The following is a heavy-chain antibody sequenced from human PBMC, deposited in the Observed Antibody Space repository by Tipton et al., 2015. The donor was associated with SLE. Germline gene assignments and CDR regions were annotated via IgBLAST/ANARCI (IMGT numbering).Heavy chain of an antibody. CDR3: VRINSGASRLFDY. CDR1: GDSITSFNQY. V-gene: IGHV4-39*07. D-gene: IGHD1-26*01. CDR2: LYHSGDT. J-gene: IGHJ4*02. Sequence: TLSLTCTVSGDSITSFNQYWGWIRQPPGRGREYLASLYHSGDTYYNPSLRSRLTISMDTSKNQFSLRLRSVTAADTPVYYCVRINSGASRLFDYWGQGMLVAVSS.